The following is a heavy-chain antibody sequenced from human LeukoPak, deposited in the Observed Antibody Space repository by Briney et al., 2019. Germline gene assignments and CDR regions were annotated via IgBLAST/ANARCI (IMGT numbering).Heavy chain of an antibody. J-gene: IGHJ4*02. D-gene: IGHD3-22*01. V-gene: IGHV1-8*01. Sequence: ASVKVSCKASGYTFTSYDINWVRQATGQGLEWMGWMNPNSGNAGYAQKFQGRVTMTRNTSISTAYMELSSLRSEDTAVYYCARVSYYDSRLDYWGQGTLVTVSS. CDR3: ARVSYYDSRLDY. CDR1: GYTFTSYD. CDR2: MNPNSGNA.